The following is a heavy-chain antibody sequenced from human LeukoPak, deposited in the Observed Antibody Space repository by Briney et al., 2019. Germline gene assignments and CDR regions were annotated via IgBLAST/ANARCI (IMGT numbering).Heavy chain of an antibody. J-gene: IGHJ4*02. V-gene: IGHV3-21*04. D-gene: IGHD4-23*01. CDR3: AAWEGWQLVQADY. CDR1: GFTFSSYS. CDR2: ISSSSSYI. Sequence: PGGSLRLPCAASGFTFSSYSMNWVRQAPGKGLEWVSSISSSSSYIYYADSVKGRFTISRDNAKNSLYLQMNSLRAEDTAVYYCAAWEGWQLVQADYWGQGTLVTVSS.